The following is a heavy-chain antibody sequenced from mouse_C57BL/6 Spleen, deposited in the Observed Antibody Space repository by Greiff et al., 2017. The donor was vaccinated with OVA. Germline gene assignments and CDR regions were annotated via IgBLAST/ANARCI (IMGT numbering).Heavy chain of an antibody. CDR2: IHPNSGST. Sequence: VQLQQPGAELVKPGASVKLSCKASGYTFTSYWMHWVKQRPGQGLEWIGMIHPNSGSTNYNEKFKSKATLTVDKSSSTAYMQLSSLTSEDSAVYYCADYYYGSSGGYWGQGTTLTVSS. CDR1: GYTFTSYW. V-gene: IGHV1-64*01. CDR3: ADYYYGSSGGY. D-gene: IGHD1-1*01. J-gene: IGHJ2*01.